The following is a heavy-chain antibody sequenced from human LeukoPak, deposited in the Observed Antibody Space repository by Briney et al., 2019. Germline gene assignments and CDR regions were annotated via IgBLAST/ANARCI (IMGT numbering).Heavy chain of an antibody. CDR2: IYHSGST. J-gene: IGHJ5*02. V-gene: IGHV4-4*02. Sequence: GSLRLSCAASGFTFSSYSMNWVRQPPGKGLEWIGEIYHSGSTNYNPSLKSRVTISVDKSKNQFSLKLSSVTAADTAVYYCARTEHSYGSGSYRGTYNWFDPWGQGTLVTVSS. CDR1: GFTFSSYSM. CDR3: ARTEHSYGSGSYRGTYNWFDP. D-gene: IGHD3-10*01.